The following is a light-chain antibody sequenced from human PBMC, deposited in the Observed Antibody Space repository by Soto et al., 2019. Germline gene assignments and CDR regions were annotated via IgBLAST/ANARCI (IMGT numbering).Light chain of an antibody. CDR3: QQLESYPST. CDR2: KAS. V-gene: IGKV1-5*03. CDR1: QTISSW. J-gene: IGKJ4*01. Sequence: DIQLTHSPSFLSASVGDRVTITCRASQTISSWLAWYQQKPGKAPKLLIYKASTLKSGVPSRFSGSGSGTDFTLTISSLQPEDFATYYCQQLESYPSTFGGGTKVDIK.